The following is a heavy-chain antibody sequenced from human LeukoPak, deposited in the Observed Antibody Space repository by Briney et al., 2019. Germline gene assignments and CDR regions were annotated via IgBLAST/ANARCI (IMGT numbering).Heavy chain of an antibody. CDR3: ARSGRLTWFDP. CDR2: IYYSGST. D-gene: IGHD3-10*01. Sequence: SETLSLTCTVSGGSISSYYWSWIRQPPGKGLEWIGYIYYSGSTNYNPSLKSRVTISVDTSKNQFSLKLSSVTAADTAVYYCARSGRLTWFDPWGQGTLVTVSS. CDR1: GGSISSYY. J-gene: IGHJ5*02. V-gene: IGHV4-59*08.